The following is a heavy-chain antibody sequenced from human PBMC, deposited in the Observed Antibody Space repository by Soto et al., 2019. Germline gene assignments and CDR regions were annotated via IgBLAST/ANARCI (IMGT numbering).Heavy chain of an antibody. CDR3: ARAASSYYYGSSGYYYVV. Sequence: PGGSLRLSCAASGFTFSSYSMNWVRQAPGKGLEWVSSISSSSSYIYYADSVKGRFTISRDNAKNSLYLQMNSLRAEDTAVYYCARAASSYYYGSSGYYYVVWGQGTLVTVSS. CDR1: GFTFSSYS. J-gene: IGHJ4*02. V-gene: IGHV3-21*01. D-gene: IGHD3-22*01. CDR2: ISSSSSYI.